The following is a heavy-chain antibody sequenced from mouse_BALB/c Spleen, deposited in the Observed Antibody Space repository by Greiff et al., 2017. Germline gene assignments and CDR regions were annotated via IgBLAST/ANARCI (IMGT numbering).Heavy chain of an antibody. V-gene: IGHV5-4*02. CDR3: AREDRSAGYAMDY. D-gene: IGHD2-14*01. J-gene: IGHJ4*01. Sequence: EVKVEESGGGLVKPGGSLKLSCAASGFTFSDYYMYWVRQTPEKRLEWVATISDGGSTYYPDTVKGRFTISRDNAKNTLYLQMSSLKSEDTAMYYCAREDRSAGYAMDYWGQGTSVTVSS. CDR2: ISDGGST. CDR1: GFTFSDYY.